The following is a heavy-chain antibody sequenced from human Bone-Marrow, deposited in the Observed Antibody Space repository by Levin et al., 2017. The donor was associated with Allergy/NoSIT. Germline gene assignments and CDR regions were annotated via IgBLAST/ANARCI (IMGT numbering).Heavy chain of an antibody. CDR3: ARDGYYGSGTHTDHYYGIDV. CDR2: INYSGSA. Sequence: TASETLSLTCAVYGGSFSSYYWNWFRQTPGKGLEWIGEINYSGSAKYNPSLKSRVTISVETSKNQFSLNLRSVTAADTAVYYCARDGYYGSGTHTDHYYGIDVWGQGTTVSVSS. D-gene: IGHD3-10*01. CDR1: GGSFSSYY. V-gene: IGHV4-34*01. J-gene: IGHJ6*02.